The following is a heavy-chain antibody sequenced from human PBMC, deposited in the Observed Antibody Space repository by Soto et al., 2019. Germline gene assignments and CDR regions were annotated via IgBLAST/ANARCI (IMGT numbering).Heavy chain of an antibody. V-gene: IGHV1-18*01. D-gene: IGHD6-25*01. CDR2: ISAYNGNT. J-gene: IGHJ4*02. CDR1: GYTFPSCG. Sequence: ASVKVSCKASGYTFPSCGISWVRQAPGQGLEWMGWISAYNGNTNYAQKVQGRVTMTTDTSTNTAYMELRSLRSDDTAVYYCARDWKSAIAAGLDYWGQGTLVTVSS. CDR3: ARDWKSAIAAGLDY.